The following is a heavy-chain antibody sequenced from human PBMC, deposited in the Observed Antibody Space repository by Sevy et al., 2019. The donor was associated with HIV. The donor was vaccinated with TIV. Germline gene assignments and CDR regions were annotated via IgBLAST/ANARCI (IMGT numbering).Heavy chain of an antibody. D-gene: IGHD3-3*01. J-gene: IGHJ4*02. CDR3: AKDRVTVFGVVVTFDS. Sequence: GGSLRLSCAASGFTFDSYAMHWVRQVAGKGLEWVSTISGSVYATYYADSVKGRFIISRDTSRNTLYLQMNSLGVEDSAVYFCAKDRVTVFGVVVTFDSWGQGTLVTVSS. CDR2: ISGSVYAT. CDR1: GFTFDSYA. V-gene: IGHV3-23*01.